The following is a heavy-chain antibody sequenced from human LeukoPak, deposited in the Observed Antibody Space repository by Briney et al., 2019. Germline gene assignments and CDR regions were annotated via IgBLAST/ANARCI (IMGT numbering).Heavy chain of an antibody. D-gene: IGHD6-19*01. CDR3: ARELRGIAVAGRIPPPLHDFDI. Sequence: ASVKVSCKASGYTFTGYDMHWVRQAPGQGLEWMGWINPNIGATNYAQKFQGRVTITGDTSTSTAYMELSRLSSDDTAGYYCARELRGIAVAGRIPPPLHDFDIWGQGTMVSVSS. CDR2: INPNIGAT. V-gene: IGHV1-2*02. J-gene: IGHJ3*02. CDR1: GYTFTGYD.